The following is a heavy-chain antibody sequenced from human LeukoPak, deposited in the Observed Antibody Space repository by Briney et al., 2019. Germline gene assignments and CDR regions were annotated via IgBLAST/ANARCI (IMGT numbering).Heavy chain of an antibody. CDR2: IYTSGST. Sequence: PSETLSLTCTISGGSIDSYYWSWIRQPPGKGLEWIGRIYTSGSTNYNPSLKSRVTMSVDTSKNQFSLKLSSVTAADTAVYYCAKNTIVGATSLWYFDLWGRGTLVTVSS. J-gene: IGHJ2*01. CDR3: AKNTIVGATSLWYFDL. CDR1: GGSIDSYY. V-gene: IGHV4-4*07. D-gene: IGHD1-26*01.